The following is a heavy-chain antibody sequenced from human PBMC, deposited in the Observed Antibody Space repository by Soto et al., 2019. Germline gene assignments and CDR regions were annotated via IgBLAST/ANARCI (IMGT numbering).Heavy chain of an antibody. CDR2: INHSGST. Sequence: PSETLSLTCAVYGGSFSCYYWSWIRQPPGKGLKWIGEINHSGSTNYNPSLKSRVTISVDTSKNQFSLKLSSVTAADTAVYYCARGLYCTNGVCYRWFDPWGQGTLVTVSS. D-gene: IGHD2-8*01. J-gene: IGHJ5*02. CDR1: GGSFSCYY. CDR3: ARGLYCTNGVCYRWFDP. V-gene: IGHV4-34*01.